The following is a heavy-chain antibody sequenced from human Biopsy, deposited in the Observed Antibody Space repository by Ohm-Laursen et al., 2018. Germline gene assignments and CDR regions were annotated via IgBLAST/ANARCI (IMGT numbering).Heavy chain of an antibody. CDR2: INQHGSVT. D-gene: IGHD2-8*01. CDR1: VFTLSQYW. J-gene: IGHJ3*01. CDR3: ARDSGGGDSINGWYDALDL. V-gene: IGHV3-7*01. Sequence: SLRLSRPESVFTLSQYWITWVRQSPGKGMAWVANINQHGSVTNYLDSVKGRFAFSRDNAKNSAYLQMNSLTTEDTAIYYCARDSGGGDSINGWYDALDLWGRGTTVTVSS.